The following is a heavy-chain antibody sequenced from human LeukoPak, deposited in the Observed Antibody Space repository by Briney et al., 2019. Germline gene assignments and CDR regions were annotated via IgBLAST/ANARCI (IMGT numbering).Heavy chain of an antibody. D-gene: IGHD6-19*01. V-gene: IGHV1-8*03. Sequence: GASVKLSCKASGYTFTSYDINWVRQATGQGLEWMGWMNPNSGNTGYAQKFQGRVTITRNTSISTAYMELSSLRSEDTAVYYCARAATGYSSGWTPWYYYYYMDVWGKGTTVTVSS. J-gene: IGHJ6*03. CDR1: GYTFTSYD. CDR2: MNPNSGNT. CDR3: ARAATGYSSGWTPWYYYYYMDV.